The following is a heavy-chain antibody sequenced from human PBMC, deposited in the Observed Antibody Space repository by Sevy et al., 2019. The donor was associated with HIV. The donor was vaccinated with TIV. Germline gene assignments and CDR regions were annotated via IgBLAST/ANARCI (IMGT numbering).Heavy chain of an antibody. D-gene: IGHD6-6*01. CDR3: VKPMAARHTDY. Sequence: GGSLRLSCSASGFTFSSYAMHWVRQAPGKGLVYVSAISSNGGSTYYAYSVKGRFTISRDNSKNTLYLQMSSLMAEDTAVYYCVKPMAARHTDYWGQGTLVTVSS. CDR1: GFTFSSYA. J-gene: IGHJ4*02. CDR2: ISSNGGST. V-gene: IGHV3-64D*06.